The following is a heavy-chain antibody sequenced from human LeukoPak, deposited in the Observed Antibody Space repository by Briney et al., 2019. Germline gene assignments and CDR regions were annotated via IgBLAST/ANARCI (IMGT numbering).Heavy chain of an antibody. V-gene: IGHV3-7*01. Sequence: GGSLRLSCAASGFTFSRYWMSWVRQAPGKGLEWVANIKEDGSDKYYVDSVKGRFTISRDNSKNSLYLQMNSLRAEDTAVYYCAKDRLAYYYDRSGQGYWGQGTLVTVSS. CDR3: AKDRLAYYYDRSGQGY. J-gene: IGHJ4*02. CDR2: IKEDGSDK. CDR1: GFTFSRYW. D-gene: IGHD3-22*01.